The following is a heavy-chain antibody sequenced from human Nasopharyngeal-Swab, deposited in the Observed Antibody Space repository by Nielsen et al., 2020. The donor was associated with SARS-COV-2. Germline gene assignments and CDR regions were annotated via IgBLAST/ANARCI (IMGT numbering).Heavy chain of an antibody. Sequence: ALVKVSCKASGYTFTSYYMHWVRQAPGQGLEWMGIINPSGGSTSYAQKFQGRVTMTRDTSTSTVYMELSSLRSEDTAVYYCARDETAAPGIAAAAALDYWGQGTLVTVSS. CDR2: INPSGGST. CDR3: ARDETAAPGIAAAAALDY. CDR1: GYTFTSYY. D-gene: IGHD6-13*01. J-gene: IGHJ4*02. V-gene: IGHV1-46*01.